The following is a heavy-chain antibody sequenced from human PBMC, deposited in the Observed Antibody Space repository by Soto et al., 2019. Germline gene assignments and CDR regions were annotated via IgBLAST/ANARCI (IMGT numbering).Heavy chain of an antibody. CDR2: ISGSGGST. CDR3: AKDDLLLWFGELPNFDY. V-gene: IGHV3-23*01. Sequence: EVQLLESGGGLVQPGGSLRLSCAASGFTFSSYAMSWVRQAPGKGLEWVSAISGSGGSTYYADSVKGRFTISRDNSKNTLYLQMNSLRAEDTAVYYCAKDDLLLWFGELPNFDYWGQGTLVTVSS. J-gene: IGHJ4*02. CDR1: GFTFSSYA. D-gene: IGHD3-10*01.